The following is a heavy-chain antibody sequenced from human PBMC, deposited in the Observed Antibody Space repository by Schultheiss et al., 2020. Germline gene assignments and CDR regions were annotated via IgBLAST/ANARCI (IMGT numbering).Heavy chain of an antibody. D-gene: IGHD3-10*01. V-gene: IGHV4-39*01. J-gene: IGHJ1*01. CDR2: VPYRGST. CDR1: GGSISTTSHY. Sequence: GSLRLSCAVSGGSISTTSHYWGWIRQPPGKGLEWIATVPYRGSTYYNPSLKSRGTLSVDTSKNQFSLKLNSVTAADTAVYYCARPSGTTRGHFDLWGQGTLVTVSS. CDR3: ARPSGTTRGHFDL.